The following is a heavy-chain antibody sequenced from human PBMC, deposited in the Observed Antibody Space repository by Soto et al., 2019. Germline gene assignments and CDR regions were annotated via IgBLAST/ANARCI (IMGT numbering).Heavy chain of an antibody. CDR3: AREMAARPLGLYYYYYYGMDV. CDR1: GFTFSSYG. J-gene: IGHJ6*02. V-gene: IGHV3-33*01. D-gene: IGHD6-6*01. CDR2: IWYDGSNK. Sequence: QVQLVESGGGVVQPGRSLRLSCAASGFTFSSYGMHWVRQAPGKGLEWVAVIWYDGSNKYYADSVKGRFTISRDNSKNTLYMQMNSLRAEDTAVYYWAREMAARPLGLYYYYYYGMDVCGQGTTVTVSS.